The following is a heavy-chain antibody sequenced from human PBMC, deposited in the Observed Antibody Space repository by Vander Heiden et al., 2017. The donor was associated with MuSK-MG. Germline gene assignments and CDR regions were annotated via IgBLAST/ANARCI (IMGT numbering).Heavy chain of an antibody. D-gene: IGHD3-3*01. Sequence: QVQLVQSGVEVKKPGASVKVSCKASGSTFTSYDINWVRQATGQGLEWMGWMNPNSGNTGYAQKFQGRVTMTRNTSISTAYMELSSLRSEDTAVYYCARGRYDFWSGQSTGFDPWGQGTLVTVSS. J-gene: IGHJ5*02. CDR3: ARGRYDFWSGQSTGFDP. V-gene: IGHV1-8*02. CDR2: MNPNSGNT. CDR1: GSTFTSYD.